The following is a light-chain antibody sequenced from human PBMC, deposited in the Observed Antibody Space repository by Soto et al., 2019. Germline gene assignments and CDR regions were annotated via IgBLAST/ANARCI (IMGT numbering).Light chain of an antibody. J-gene: IGKJ5*01. CDR3: QQYHNWPIT. V-gene: IGKV3-15*01. CDR2: GGS. Sequence: EIVLTQSPGTLSLSPGERATLSCRASQSVSTHLAWYQQNPGQVPRLLIYGGSTRAAGLPARISGSGSGTEFTLTISSLESEDFAIYYCQQYHNWPITFGQGTRLEIK. CDR1: QSVSTH.